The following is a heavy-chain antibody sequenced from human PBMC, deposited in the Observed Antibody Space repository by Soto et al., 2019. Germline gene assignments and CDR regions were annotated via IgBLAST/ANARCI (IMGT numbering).Heavy chain of an antibody. CDR1: GFTFTSYY. J-gene: IGHJ6*03. D-gene: IGHD2-2*01. CDR2: INPAGCTT. CDR3: AMRSTEGAYYYMDV. V-gene: IGHV1-46*03. Sequence: QVQLVQSGTEVKKPGASVKVSCKASGFTFTSYYMHWVRQAPGQGLEWMGIINPAGCTTTYAQSCQGRVAMTRDTSTSTVYMEVSSLRSEDTAGYYCAMRSTEGAYYYMDVWGKGTTVTFSS.